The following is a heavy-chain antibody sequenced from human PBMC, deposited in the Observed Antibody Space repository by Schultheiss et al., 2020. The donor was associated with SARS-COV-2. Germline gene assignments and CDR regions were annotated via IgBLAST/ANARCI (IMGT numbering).Heavy chain of an antibody. D-gene: IGHD3-22*01. CDR2: ISYDGSNK. CDR1: GFTFSSYA. J-gene: IGHJ3*02. CDR3: ARDRYYYDSSGYYGDAFDI. Sequence: GGSLRLSCAASGFTFSSYAMSWVRQAPGKGLEWVAVISYDGSNKYYADSVKGRFTISRDNSKNTLYLQMNSLRAEDTAVYYCARDRYYYDSSGYYGDAFDIWGQGTMVTVSS. V-gene: IGHV3-30*04.